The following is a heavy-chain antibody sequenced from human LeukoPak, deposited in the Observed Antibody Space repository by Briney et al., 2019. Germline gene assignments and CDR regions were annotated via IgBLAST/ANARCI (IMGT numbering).Heavy chain of an antibody. Sequence: GGSLRLSCAASGFSFSDYYMSWIRQAPGKGLEWLSYISSRGSAIYYADSVKGRFTISRDNAKNSLYLEVSSLGVEDTAVYYCARESGGSWTIYDRWGQGTLVTVSS. D-gene: IGHD2-15*01. J-gene: IGHJ5*02. CDR3: ARESGGSWTIYDR. CDR1: GFSFSDYY. V-gene: IGHV3-11*01. CDR2: ISSRGSAI.